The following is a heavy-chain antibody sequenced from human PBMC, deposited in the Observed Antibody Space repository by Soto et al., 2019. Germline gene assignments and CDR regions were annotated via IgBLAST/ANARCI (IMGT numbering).Heavy chain of an antibody. V-gene: IGHV3-21*01. Sequence: GGSLRLSCVASGFTFRTYTMNWVRQAPGKGLEWVSGIRGFSPYTFYAESVKGRFTISRDNAKNSLYLQMNSLGVEDTAVYYCARDRGRDAHDYYYNAMDVWGQGTTDTVS. CDR3: ARDRGRDAHDYYYNAMDV. CDR1: GFTFRTYT. CDR2: IRGFSPYT. D-gene: IGHD2-2*01. J-gene: IGHJ6*02.